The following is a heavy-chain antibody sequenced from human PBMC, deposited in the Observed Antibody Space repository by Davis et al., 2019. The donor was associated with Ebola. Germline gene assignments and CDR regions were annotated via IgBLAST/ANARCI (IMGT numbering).Heavy chain of an antibody. D-gene: IGHD5-24*01. J-gene: IGHJ6*02. CDR2: IYSGGIT. Sequence: GESLKISCASSGFTFSDYYISWVRQAPVKGLEWVSVIYSGGITYHADSVKGRFTISRDNSKNTLYLQMNSLRAEDTAVYYCARDGYNQYYGMDVWGQGTAVTVSS. CDR1: GFTFSDYY. CDR3: ARDGYNQYYGMDV. V-gene: IGHV3-53*01.